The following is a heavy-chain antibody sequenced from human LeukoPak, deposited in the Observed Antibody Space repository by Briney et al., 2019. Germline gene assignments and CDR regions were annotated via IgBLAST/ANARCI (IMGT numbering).Heavy chain of an antibody. J-gene: IGHJ5*02. CDR3: ARETDIVVVPAATFIDP. D-gene: IGHD2-2*01. V-gene: IGHV3-23*01. CDR1: GFTFSSYA. Sequence: GGSLRLSCAASGFTFSSYAMSWVRQAPGKGLEWVSAISGSGGSTYYADSVKGRFTISRDNSKNTLYLLMNSLRAEDTAVYYCARETDIVVVPAATFIDPWGQGTLVTVSS. CDR2: ISGSGGST.